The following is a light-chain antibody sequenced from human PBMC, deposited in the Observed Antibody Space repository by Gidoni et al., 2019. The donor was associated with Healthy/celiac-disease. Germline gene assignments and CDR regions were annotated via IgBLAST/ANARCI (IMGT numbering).Light chain of an antibody. J-gene: IGKJ2*01. V-gene: IGKV3-20*01. CDR3: QQYGSSPPLYT. CDR1: QTVSSSY. Sequence: EIVLTQSPGTLSLSPGERATLSCMARQTVSSSYLAWYQQTPGQAPRLLIYVASSRATGIPDRFSGSASGTDFTLTISRLEPEDFAVYYCQQYGSSPPLYTFGQGTKLEIK. CDR2: VAS.